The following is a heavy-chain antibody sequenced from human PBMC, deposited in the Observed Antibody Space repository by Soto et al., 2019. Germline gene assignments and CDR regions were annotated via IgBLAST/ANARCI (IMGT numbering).Heavy chain of an antibody. Sequence: SETLSLTCTVSGGSISSYYWSWIRQPPGKGLEWIGYIYYSGSTNYNPSLKSRVTISVDTSKNQFSLKLSSVTAADTAVYYCARGHTISSNYYYYYYMDVWGKGTTVTVSS. CDR3: ARGHTISSNYYYYYYMDV. D-gene: IGHD3-3*01. V-gene: IGHV4-59*01. J-gene: IGHJ6*03. CDR2: IYYSGST. CDR1: GGSISSYY.